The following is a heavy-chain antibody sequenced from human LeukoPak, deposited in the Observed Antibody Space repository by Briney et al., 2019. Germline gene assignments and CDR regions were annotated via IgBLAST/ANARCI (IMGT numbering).Heavy chain of an antibody. CDR1: GGSISSSNW. D-gene: IGHD3-22*01. J-gene: IGHJ4*02. CDR2: IYHSGST. V-gene: IGHV4-4*02. CDR3: ARRPYYYDSSGYRDY. Sequence: SETLSLTCAVSGGSISSSNWWSWIRQPPGKGLEWIGEIYHSGSTNYNPSLKSRVTTSVDTSKNQFSLKLSSVTAADTAVYYCARRPYYYDSSGYRDYWGQGTLVTVSS.